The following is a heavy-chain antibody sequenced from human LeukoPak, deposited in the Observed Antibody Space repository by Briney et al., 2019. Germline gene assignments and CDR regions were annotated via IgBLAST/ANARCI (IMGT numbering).Heavy chain of an antibody. CDR3: ASSSAGCSGGSCYFQAFDY. D-gene: IGHD2-15*01. J-gene: IGHJ4*02. Sequence: GRSLRLSCAASGFTFSSYGMHWVRQAPGKGLEWVAVIWYDGSNKYYADSVKGRFAISRDNSKNTLYLQMNSLRAEDTAVYYCASSSAGCSGGSCYFQAFDYWGQGTLVTVSS. CDR2: IWYDGSNK. V-gene: IGHV3-33*01. CDR1: GFTFSSYG.